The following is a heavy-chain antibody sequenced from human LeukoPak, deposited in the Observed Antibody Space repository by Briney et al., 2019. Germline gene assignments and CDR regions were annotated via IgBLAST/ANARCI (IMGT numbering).Heavy chain of an antibody. J-gene: IGHJ5*02. CDR2: IYYSGST. CDR1: GGSISSGDYY. V-gene: IGHV4-30-4*08. D-gene: IGHD3-22*01. CDR3: ARHTHYYDSSGGNWFDP. Sequence: SETLSLTCTVSGGSISSGDYYWSWIRQPPGKGLEWIGYIYYSGSTYYNPSLKSRVTISVDTFKDQFSLKLSSVTAADTAVYYCARHTHYYDSSGGNWFDPWGQGTLVTVSS.